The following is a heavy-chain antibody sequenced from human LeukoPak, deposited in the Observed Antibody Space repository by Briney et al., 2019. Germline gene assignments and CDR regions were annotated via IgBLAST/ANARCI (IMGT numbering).Heavy chain of an antibody. V-gene: IGHV3-23*01. Sequence: GGSLRLSCAASGFTFSNYAMSWVRQAPGKGLEWVSSFSGSGDSTNYADSVKGRFTISRDNSKNTLSLQMNSLRAEDTAVYYCAKDRTRYTGDVHFDYWGQGTLVTVSS. J-gene: IGHJ4*02. D-gene: IGHD5-12*01. CDR1: GFTFSNYA. CDR2: FSGSGDST. CDR3: AKDRTRYTGDVHFDY.